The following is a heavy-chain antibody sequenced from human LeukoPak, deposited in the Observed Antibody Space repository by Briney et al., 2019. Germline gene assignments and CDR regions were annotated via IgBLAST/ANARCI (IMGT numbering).Heavy chain of an antibody. CDR1: GFTFSSYA. CDR3: AKDKIAYYDILTGYRPDYYYYYYMDV. V-gene: IGHV3-23*01. Sequence: GGSLRLSCAASGFTFSSYAMSWFRQAPGKGLEWVSAISGSGGSTYYADSVKGRFTISRDNSKNTLYLQMNSLRAEDTAVYYCAKDKIAYYDILTGYRPDYYYYYYMDVWGKGTTVTVSS. J-gene: IGHJ6*03. CDR2: ISGSGGST. D-gene: IGHD3-9*01.